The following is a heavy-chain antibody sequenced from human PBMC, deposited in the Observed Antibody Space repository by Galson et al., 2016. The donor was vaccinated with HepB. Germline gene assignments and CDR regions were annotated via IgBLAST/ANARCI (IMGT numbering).Heavy chain of an antibody. D-gene: IGHD3-16*02. CDR1: GFAFDRHA. CDR3: AKGDLWGTYRYHFDY. V-gene: IGHV3-23*01. CDR2: ISGSGDDT. Sequence: SLRLSCAASGFAFDRHAMHWVRQAPGKGPEWVSVISGSGDDTYYADSVKGRFAIFRDNSKYTLYLQMSSLRAEDTALYYCAKGDLWGTYRYHFDYWGQGALVTVSS. J-gene: IGHJ4*02.